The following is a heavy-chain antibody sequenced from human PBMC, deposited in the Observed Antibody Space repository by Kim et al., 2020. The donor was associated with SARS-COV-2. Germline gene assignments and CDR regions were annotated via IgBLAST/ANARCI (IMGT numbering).Heavy chain of an antibody. CDR1: GFTFSSYW. D-gene: IGHD6-13*01. CDR2: INSDGSST. J-gene: IGHJ5*02. V-gene: IGHV3-74*01. Sequence: GGSLRLSCAASGFTFSSYWMHWVRQAPGKGLVWVSRINSDGSSTSYADSVKGRFTISRDNAKNTLYLQMNSLRAEDTAVYYCARDRDSSSWYNWFDPWGQGTLVTVSS. CDR3: ARDRDSSSWYNWFDP.